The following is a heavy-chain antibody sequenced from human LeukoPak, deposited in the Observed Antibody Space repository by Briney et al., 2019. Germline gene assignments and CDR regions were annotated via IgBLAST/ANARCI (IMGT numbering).Heavy chain of an antibody. D-gene: IGHD4-17*01. J-gene: IGHJ6*02. Sequence: GGSLRLSCAASGFTFSSYSMNWVRQAPGKGLEWVSYISSSSSTIYYADSVKGRFTISRDNAKNSLYLQMNSLRAEDTAVYYCARGNGDYVDYYYGMDVWGQGTTVTVS. V-gene: IGHV3-48*01. CDR2: ISSSSSTI. CDR3: ARGNGDYVDYYYGMDV. CDR1: GFTFSSYS.